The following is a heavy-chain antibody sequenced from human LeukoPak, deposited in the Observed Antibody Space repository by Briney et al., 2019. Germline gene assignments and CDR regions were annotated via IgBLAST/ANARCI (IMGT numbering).Heavy chain of an antibody. V-gene: IGHV4-59*01. CDR2: IYYSGST. D-gene: IGHD3-22*01. CDR3: ARDSSGYSFDY. Sequence: SEXXSXTCTVSGGSISSYYWSWLRQPPGKGLEWIGYIYYSGSTNYNPSLTSRVTISVDTSKNQFSLKLSSVTAADTAVYYCARDSSGYSFDYWGQGTLVTVSS. CDR1: GGSISSYY. J-gene: IGHJ4*02.